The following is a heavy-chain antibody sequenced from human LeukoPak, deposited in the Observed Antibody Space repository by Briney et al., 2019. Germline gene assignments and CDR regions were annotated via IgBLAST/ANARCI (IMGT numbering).Heavy chain of an antibody. D-gene: IGHD1-26*01. Sequence: VASVKVSCKASGYMFTSYDINWVRQTTGQGLEWMGWVNPTTGKTGYAQKFQGRVTMTTNTSIITAFMELSSLRSEDTAIYFCARERFTGSYYRNAFDIWGQGTVVTVSS. J-gene: IGHJ3*02. V-gene: IGHV1-8*01. CDR2: VNPTTGKT. CDR1: GYMFTSYD. CDR3: ARERFTGSYYRNAFDI.